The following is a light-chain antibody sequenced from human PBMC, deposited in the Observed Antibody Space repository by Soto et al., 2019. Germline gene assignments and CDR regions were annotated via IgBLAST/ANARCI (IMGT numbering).Light chain of an antibody. J-gene: IGLJ2*01. CDR1: SSDVGGYNY. V-gene: IGLV2-8*01. Sequence: QSALTQPPSASGSPGQSVTISCTGTSSDVGGYNYVSWYQQHPGKAPKLMIYEVSQRPSGVPDRFSGSKSGNTASLTVSGLQAEDEADYYCSSHAGSNTLVFGGGTKLTVL. CDR2: EVS. CDR3: SSHAGSNTLV.